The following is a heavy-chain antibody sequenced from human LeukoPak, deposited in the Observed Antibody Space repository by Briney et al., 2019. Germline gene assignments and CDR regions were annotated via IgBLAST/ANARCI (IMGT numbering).Heavy chain of an antibody. CDR1: GFTFSTYG. CDR3: ARGDPRYYDSSGYYI. J-gene: IGHJ4*02. Sequence: PGGSLRLSCAASGFTFSTYGMHWVRQAPGKGLEWVAFIRFDGSNIYYGDSVKGRFTISRDNSKNTLYLQMNSLRAEDTAVYYCARGDPRYYDSSGYYIWGQGTLVTVSS. D-gene: IGHD3-22*01. CDR2: IRFDGSNI. V-gene: IGHV3-30*02.